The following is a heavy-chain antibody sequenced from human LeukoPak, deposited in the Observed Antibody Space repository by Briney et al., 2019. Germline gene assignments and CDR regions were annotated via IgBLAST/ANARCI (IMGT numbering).Heavy chain of an antibody. CDR2: ITITSDKI. D-gene: IGHD4-23*01. CDR3: AREAYWGSSGKGFDS. CDR1: GFTFTGYS. J-gene: IGHJ4*02. V-gene: IGHV3-48*02. Sequence: GGSLRLSCAASGFTFTGYSMNWFRQAPGKGLEWVSYITITSDKIYYADFVKGRFTISRDNARNSLYLQMNSLRDEDTAVYFCAREAYWGSSGKGFDSWGQGTLVIVSS.